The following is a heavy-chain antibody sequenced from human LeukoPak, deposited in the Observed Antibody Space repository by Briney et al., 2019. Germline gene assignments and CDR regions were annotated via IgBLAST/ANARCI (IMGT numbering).Heavy chain of an antibody. D-gene: IGHD3-3*01. CDR2: ISAYNGNT. J-gene: IGHJ4*02. V-gene: IGHV1-18*01. Sequence: ASVKVPCKASGYTFTSYGISWVRQAPGQGLEWMGWISAYNGNTNYAQKLQGRVTMTTDTSTSTAYMELSSLRSEDTAVYYCATGPGVVPTDYWGQGTLVTVSS. CDR3: ATGPGVVPTDY. CDR1: GYTFTSYG.